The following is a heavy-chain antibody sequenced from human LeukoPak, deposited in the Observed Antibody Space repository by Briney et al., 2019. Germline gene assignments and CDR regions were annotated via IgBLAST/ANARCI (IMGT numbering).Heavy chain of an antibody. CDR2: INPNSGNT. J-gene: IGHJ4*02. CDR3: ARGSLIPRSFGVVIPSHFDY. CDR1: GYTFSSYD. V-gene: IGHV1-8*03. Sequence: ASVKVSCKASGYTFSSYDINWVRQATGPGLEWMGWINPNSGNTGYAQKFQGRVTITRNTSISTAYMELSSLRSEDTAVYYCARGSLIPRSFGVVIPSHFDYWGQGTLVTVSS. D-gene: IGHD3-3*01.